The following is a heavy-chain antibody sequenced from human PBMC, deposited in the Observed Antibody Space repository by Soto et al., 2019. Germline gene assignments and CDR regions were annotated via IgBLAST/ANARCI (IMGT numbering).Heavy chain of an antibody. Sequence: LCLFCSASGLTVSSNYMSWVRQAPGKGLEWVSVIYSGGSTYYADSVKGRFTISRDNAKNTLYLQMNSLRAEDTAVYYCARAHDYYDSSGYPNPWGQGTLVTVSS. D-gene: IGHD3-22*01. J-gene: IGHJ5*02. CDR1: GLTVSSNY. CDR3: ARAHDYYDSSGYPNP. V-gene: IGHV3-53*01. CDR2: IYSGGST.